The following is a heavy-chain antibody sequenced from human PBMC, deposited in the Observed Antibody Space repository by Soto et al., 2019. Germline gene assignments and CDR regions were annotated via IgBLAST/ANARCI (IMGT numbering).Heavy chain of an antibody. Sequence: QGQLVQSGAEVKEPGASVKVSCKASGYTFTRYGISWVRQAPGQGLEWMGWISGYNGDTNYAQKFQGRVTMTVDTSTTTAFMELRSLTSDDRAVYYCAKNGQPPYYYGMDVWGQGTTVTVSS. CDR3: AKNGQPPYYYGMDV. CDR2: ISGYNGDT. D-gene: IGHD2-8*01. V-gene: IGHV1-18*01. J-gene: IGHJ6*02. CDR1: GYTFTRYG.